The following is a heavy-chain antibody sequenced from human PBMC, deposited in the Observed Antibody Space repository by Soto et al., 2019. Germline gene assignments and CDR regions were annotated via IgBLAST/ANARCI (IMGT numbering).Heavy chain of an antibody. V-gene: IGHV4-59*01. Sequence: PSETLSLTCTVSGGSISSYYWSWIRQPPGKGLEWIGYIYYSGSTNYNPSLKSRVTISVDTSKNQFSLKLSSVTAADTAVYYCARESYDSSGRGGFFDYWGKGTLVPVSS. CDR1: GGSISSYY. J-gene: IGHJ4*02. CDR2: IYYSGST. D-gene: IGHD3-22*01. CDR3: ARESYDSSGRGGFFDY.